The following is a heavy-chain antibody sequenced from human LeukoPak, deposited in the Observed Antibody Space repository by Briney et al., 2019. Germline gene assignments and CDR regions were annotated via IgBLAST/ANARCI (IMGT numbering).Heavy chain of an antibody. D-gene: IGHD2-2*01. Sequence: GESLRLSCAGSGFSFSSHWLHWVRQVPGKGLEWVSHINNDESMTSYADSVKGRFTISRDNAKNTPYLQMNSLRAEDTAVYYCARGYGGSTSCYYYFAYWGHGTLVTVSS. CDR1: GFSFSSHW. CDR2: INNDESMT. J-gene: IGHJ4*01. CDR3: ARGYGGSTSCYYYFAY. V-gene: IGHV3-74*01.